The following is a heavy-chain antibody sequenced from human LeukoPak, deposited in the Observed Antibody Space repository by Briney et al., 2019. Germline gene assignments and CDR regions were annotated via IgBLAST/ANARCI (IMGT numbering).Heavy chain of an antibody. CDR1: GFTFSSYS. V-gene: IGHV3-21*01. CDR2: ISSSSSYI. CDR3: APGRYSGYPIDY. J-gene: IGHJ4*02. Sequence: GGSLRLSCAASGFTFSSYSMNWVRQAPGKGLEWVSSISSSSSYIYYADSVKGRFTISRDNAKNSLYLQMNSLRAEDTAVYYCAPGRYSGYPIDYWGQGTLVTVSS. D-gene: IGHD5-12*01.